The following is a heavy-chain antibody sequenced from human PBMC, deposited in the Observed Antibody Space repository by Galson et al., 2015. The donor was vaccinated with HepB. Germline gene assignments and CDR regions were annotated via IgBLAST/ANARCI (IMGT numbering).Heavy chain of an antibody. CDR3: VREGALGELFDY. CDR2: IFYNGNT. Sequence: ETLSLTCTVSGGSIFSGGSISSTSHYWGWVRQPPGKGLEWIGNIFYNGNTYYNPSLKRRVTISLDTSKNQFSLKLSSVTAADTAVYYCVREGALGELFDYWGQGTLVTVSS. V-gene: IGHV4-39*07. CDR1: GGSISSTSHY. J-gene: IGHJ4*02. D-gene: IGHD3-10*01.